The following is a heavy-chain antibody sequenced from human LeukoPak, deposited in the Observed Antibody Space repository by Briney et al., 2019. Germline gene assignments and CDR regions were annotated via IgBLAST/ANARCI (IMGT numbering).Heavy chain of an antibody. D-gene: IGHD3-10*01. CDR3: ARLRDRSYDSGSLEGDVDGFDN. CDR1: GGSLSGYG. V-gene: IGHV4-34*01. J-gene: IGHJ3*02. Sequence: SETLSLTCAVFGGSLSGYGWNWIRQPPGKGLEWIAEINHDRTTKYNPSLKSRVTISVDTSRNQFSLKLSSVTAADTAVYYCARLRDRSYDSGSLEGDVDGFDNWGQGTMVTISS. CDR2: INHDRTT.